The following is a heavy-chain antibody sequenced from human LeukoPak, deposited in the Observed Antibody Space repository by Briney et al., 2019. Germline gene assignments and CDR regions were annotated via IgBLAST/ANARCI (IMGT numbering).Heavy chain of an antibody. D-gene: IGHD2-2*01. Sequence: GGSLRLSCAASGFTFSNFAMNWVRQAPGKGLEWVSVISGSGGGTSYADSVKGRFTISRDNSKNTLYLQMNSLRAEDTALYHCAKDGESCSSATCYPDYFDYWGQGTLVTVSS. J-gene: IGHJ4*02. CDR2: ISGSGGGT. CDR1: GFTFSNFA. V-gene: IGHV3-23*01. CDR3: AKDGESCSSATCYPDYFDY.